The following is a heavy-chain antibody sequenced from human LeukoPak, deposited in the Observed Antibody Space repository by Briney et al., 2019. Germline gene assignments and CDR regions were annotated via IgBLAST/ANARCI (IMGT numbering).Heavy chain of an antibody. CDR2: IYHSGST. Sequence: SQTLSLTCAVSGGSISSGGYSWSWIRQPPGKGLEWIGYIYHSGSTYYNPSLKSRVTISVDRSKNQSSLKLSSVTAADTAVYYCARDGSGSVYWGQGTLVTVSS. J-gene: IGHJ4*02. CDR1: GGSISSGGYS. CDR3: ARDGSGSVY. V-gene: IGHV4-30-2*01. D-gene: IGHD3-10*01.